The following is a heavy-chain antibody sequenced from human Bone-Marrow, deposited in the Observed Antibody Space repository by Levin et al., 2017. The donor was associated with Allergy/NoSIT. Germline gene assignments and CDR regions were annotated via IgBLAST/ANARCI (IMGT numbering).Heavy chain of an antibody. V-gene: IGHV3-30*18. CDR3: AKDWAPFDYSHYFEY. CDR2: ISYDGTKE. D-gene: IGHD4-11*01. CDR1: GITFADYG. J-gene: IGHJ4*02. Sequence: PGGSLRLSCAASGITFADYGVHWVRQAPGKGLEWVALISYDGTKEYYADSVKGRFTISRDNSKDTVYLQLNGLRGEDTALYFCAKDWAPFDYSHYFEYWGQGTLVTVSS.